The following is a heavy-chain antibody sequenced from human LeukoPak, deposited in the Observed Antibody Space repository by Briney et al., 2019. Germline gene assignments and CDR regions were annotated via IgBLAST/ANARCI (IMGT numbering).Heavy chain of an antibody. J-gene: IGHJ6*03. V-gene: IGHV4-4*07. CDR1: GGSISSYY. D-gene: IGHD4-11*01. CDR3: ARGTTVTGVYYYYYMDV. Sequence: EASETLSLTCTVSGGSISSYYWSWIRQPAGKGLEWIGRIYTSGSTNYNPSLKSRVTMSVDTSKNQFSLKLSSVTAADTAVYYCARGTTVTGVYYYYYMDVWGKGTTVTVSS. CDR2: IYTSGST.